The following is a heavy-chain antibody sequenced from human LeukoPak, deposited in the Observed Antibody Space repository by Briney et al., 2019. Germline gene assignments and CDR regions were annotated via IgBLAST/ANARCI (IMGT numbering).Heavy chain of an antibody. Sequence: PSGTLSLTCAVSGGSVSHSNWWTWVRQSPGKGLEWIGEVHPSEGTNYNPSLKSRVTISLDKSKNQFSLKLSSVTAADTAVYYCARDEQPVGIDYWGQGTLVTVSS. CDR3: ARDEQPVGIDY. D-gene: IGHD1/OR15-1a*01. CDR2: VHPSEGT. CDR1: GGSVSHSNW. J-gene: IGHJ4*02. V-gene: IGHV4-4*02.